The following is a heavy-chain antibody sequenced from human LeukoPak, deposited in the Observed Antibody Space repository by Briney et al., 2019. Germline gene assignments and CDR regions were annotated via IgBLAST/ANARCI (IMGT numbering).Heavy chain of an antibody. Sequence: GGSLRLSCAASGFTFSSYAMHWVRQAPGKGLEWVAVISYDGSNKYHADSVKGRFTISRDNSKNTLYLQMNSLRAEDTAVYYCARDPGYSYGLPSYWGQGTLVTVSS. CDR1: GFTFSSYA. D-gene: IGHD5-18*01. CDR3: ARDPGYSYGLPSY. J-gene: IGHJ4*02. CDR2: ISYDGSNK. V-gene: IGHV3-30-3*01.